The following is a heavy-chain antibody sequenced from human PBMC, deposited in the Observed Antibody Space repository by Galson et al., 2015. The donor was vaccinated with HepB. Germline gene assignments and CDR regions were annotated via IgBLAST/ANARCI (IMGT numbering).Heavy chain of an antibody. Sequence: SLRLSCAASGFTFSSYSMNWVRRAPGKGLEWVSSISSSSSYIYYADLVKGRFTISRDNAKNSLYLQMNSLRAEDTAVYYCARGPPYGSGSHPPHFDYWGQGTLVTVSS. CDR2: ISSSSSYI. CDR3: ARGPPYGSGSHPPHFDY. V-gene: IGHV3-21*01. J-gene: IGHJ4*02. CDR1: GFTFSSYS. D-gene: IGHD3-10*01.